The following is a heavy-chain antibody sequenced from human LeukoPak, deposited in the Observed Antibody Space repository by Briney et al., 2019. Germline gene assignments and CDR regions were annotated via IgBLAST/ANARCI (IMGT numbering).Heavy chain of an antibody. CDR3: ATDHRGVTTVPFDY. CDR2: FDPEDGET. D-gene: IGHD4-17*01. V-gene: IGHV1-24*01. CDR1: GYTLTELS. J-gene: IGHJ4*02. Sequence: GASVKVSCKVSGYTLTELSMHWVRPAPGKGLEWMGGFDPEDGETIYAQKFQGRVTMTEDTSTDTAYMELSSLRSEDTAVYYCATDHRGVTTVPFDYWGQGTLVTVSS.